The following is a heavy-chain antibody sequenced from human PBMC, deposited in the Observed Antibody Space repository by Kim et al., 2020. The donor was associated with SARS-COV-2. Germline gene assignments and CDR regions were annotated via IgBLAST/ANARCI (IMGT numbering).Heavy chain of an antibody. V-gene: IGHV3-30*18. CDR1: GFTFSSYG. CDR2: ISYDGSKK. D-gene: IGHD3-3*01. J-gene: IGHJ4*02. CDR3: AKGGLAVGLLEWLLMAPPFEY. Sequence: GGSLRLSCAASGFTFSSYGMSWVRRAPGKGLEWVAVISYDGSKKYYADSVKGRVIISRDNSKNTLYLQMNSLRGEDTAVYYCAKGGLAVGLLEWLLMAPPFEYWGQGTLVTASS.